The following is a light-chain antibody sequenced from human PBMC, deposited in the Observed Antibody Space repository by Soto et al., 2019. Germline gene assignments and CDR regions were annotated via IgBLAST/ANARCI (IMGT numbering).Light chain of an antibody. CDR2: EVS. V-gene: IGLV2-14*01. Sequence: QLVLTQPASVSGSPGQSITISCTGTSSDVGGYNYVSWYQQHPGKAPKLMIYEVSNRPSGVSNRFSGSKSGNTASLTISGLQAEDEADYYCSSYTSSSNVFGTGTKLTVL. CDR3: SSYTSSSNV. J-gene: IGLJ1*01. CDR1: SSDVGGYNY.